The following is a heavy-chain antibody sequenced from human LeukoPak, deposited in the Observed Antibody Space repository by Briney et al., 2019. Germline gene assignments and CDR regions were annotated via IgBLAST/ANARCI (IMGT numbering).Heavy chain of an antibody. J-gene: IGHJ4*02. CDR1: GGSFSGYY. D-gene: IGHD3-10*01. CDR3: ARLSYYYGSGKAYCFDY. CDR2: TNHSGST. Sequence: PSETLSLTCAVYGGSFSGYYWSWIRQPPGKGLEWIGETNHSGSTNYNPSLKSRVTISVDTSKNQFSLKLSSVTAADTAVYYCARLSYYYGSGKAYCFDYWGQGTLVTVSS. V-gene: IGHV4-34*01.